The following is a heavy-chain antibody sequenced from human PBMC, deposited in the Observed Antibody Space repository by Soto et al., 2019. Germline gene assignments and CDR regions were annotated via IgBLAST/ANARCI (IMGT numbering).Heavy chain of an antibody. D-gene: IGHD2-2*02. CDR2: INPNSGGT. V-gene: IGHV1-2*02. CDR1: GDTSTDYY. J-gene: IGHJ5*02. Sequence: ASVKVSCKASGDTSTDYYVHWVRQAPGQKLEWMGWINPNSGGTNFAQKFQGRVTMTGDTSISTVYMELNRLTSDDTAVYYCARGVSRYRTWFDPWGQGTVVTVSS. CDR3: ARGVSRYRTWFDP.